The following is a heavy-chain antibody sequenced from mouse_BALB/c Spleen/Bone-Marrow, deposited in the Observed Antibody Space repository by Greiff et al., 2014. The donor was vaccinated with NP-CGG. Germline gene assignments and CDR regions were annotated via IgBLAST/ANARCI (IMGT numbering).Heavy chain of an antibody. CDR1: GYSFTIYW. CDR3: ARGEITAFAY. J-gene: IGHJ3*01. D-gene: IGHD2-4*01. V-gene: IGHV1-61*01. Sequence: QVQLQQSGAELVRPGASVKLSCKASGYSFTIYWMNWVKQGPGQGLEWIGMIHPSDIETRLNQKFKDKATLTVGKSSNTAYMQLSSPTSEDSAVYYCARGEITAFAYWGQGTLVTVSA. CDR2: IHPSDIET.